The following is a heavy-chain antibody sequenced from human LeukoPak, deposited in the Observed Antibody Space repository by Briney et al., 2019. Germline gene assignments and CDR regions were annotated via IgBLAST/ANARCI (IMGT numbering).Heavy chain of an antibody. CDR2: LSGTGSPT. Sequence: GGSLRLSCAASGFTFSSYAMSWVRQAPGKGLEWVSALSGTGSPTYYADSVKGRFTISRDNSKNTLYLLMNSLRAEDTAVYFCARGGYRAYYYDSSGPWGYWGQGTLVTVSS. CDR1: GFTFSSYA. D-gene: IGHD3-22*01. CDR3: ARGGYRAYYYDSSGPWGY. V-gene: IGHV3-23*01. J-gene: IGHJ4*02.